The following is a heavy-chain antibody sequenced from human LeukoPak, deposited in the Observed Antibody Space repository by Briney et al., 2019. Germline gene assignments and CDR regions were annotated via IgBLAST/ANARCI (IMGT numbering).Heavy chain of an antibody. J-gene: IGHJ4*02. CDR1: GSTFSSHT. V-gene: IGHV3-48*04. Sequence: GGSLRLSCAASGSTFSSHTMNWVRQAPGKGLEWISYISNTGSVIYYADSVKGRFTISRDNAKNSLYLQMNSLRAEDTAVYYCAKDRSKVGGTADWGQGTLVTVSS. CDR3: AKDRSKVGGTAD. CDR2: ISNTGSVI. D-gene: IGHD1-26*01.